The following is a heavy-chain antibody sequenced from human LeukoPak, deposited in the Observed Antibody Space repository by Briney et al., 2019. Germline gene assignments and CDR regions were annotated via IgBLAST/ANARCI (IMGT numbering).Heavy chain of an antibody. CDR1: GFTVSINY. CDR2: IYSGGST. CDR3: ARAGSSGWYHFDY. D-gene: IGHD6-19*01. Sequence: PGGSLRLSCAASGFTVSINYMSWVRQAPGKGLEWVSVIYSGGSTYYADSVKGRFTISRDNSMNTLYLQMNSLRAEDTAVYYCARAGSSGWYHFDYWGQGTLVTVSS. V-gene: IGHV3-66*01. J-gene: IGHJ4*02.